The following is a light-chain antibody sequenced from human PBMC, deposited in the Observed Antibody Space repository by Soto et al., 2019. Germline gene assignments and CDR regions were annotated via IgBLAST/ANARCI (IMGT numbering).Light chain of an antibody. CDR2: SAS. V-gene: IGKV1-6*01. J-gene: IGKJ4*01. CDR1: HDIRTD. CDR3: LQDDAYPLT. Sequence: ALQMTQSPSSLSASVGDRVTVTCRASHDIRTDLGWYQQRPGKAPQLLIYSASRLQSGVPSRFSGSGSGTDFTLTISSLQPADVAIYYCLQDDAYPLTFGGGTKVAI.